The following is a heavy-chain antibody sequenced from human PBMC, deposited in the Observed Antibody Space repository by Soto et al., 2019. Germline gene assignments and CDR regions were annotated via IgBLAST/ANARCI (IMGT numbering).Heavy chain of an antibody. CDR2: IIPIFGTA. V-gene: IGHV1-69*01. D-gene: IGHD4-4*01. J-gene: IGHJ4*02. Sequence: QGQLVQSGAEVKKPGSSVKVSCKAAGCTFSSYAISWVRQAPGQGLEWMGGIIPIFGTANYAQKFQGRVTITADESTSTAYMELSSLRSEDTAVYYCARIPTDLSSNYVPFWGQGTLVTVSS. CDR3: ARIPTDLSSNYVPF. CDR1: GCTFSSYA.